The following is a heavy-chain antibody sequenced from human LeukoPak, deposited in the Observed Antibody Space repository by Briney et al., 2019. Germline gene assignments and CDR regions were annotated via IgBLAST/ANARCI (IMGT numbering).Heavy chain of an antibody. V-gene: IGHV3-23*01. D-gene: IGHD3-22*01. CDR3: AKEGAKVPSWTYYYDSSAELGDYFDY. CDR1: GFTFSSYA. Sequence: PGGSLRLSCAASGFTFSSYAMSWVRQAPGKGLEWVSAISGSGGSTYYADSVKGRFTISRDNSKNTLYLQMNSLRAEDAAVYYCAKEGAKVPSWTYYYDSSAELGDYFDYWGQGTLVTVSS. CDR2: ISGSGGST. J-gene: IGHJ4*02.